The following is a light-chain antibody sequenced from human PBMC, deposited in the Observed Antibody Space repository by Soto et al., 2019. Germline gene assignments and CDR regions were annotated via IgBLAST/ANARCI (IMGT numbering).Light chain of an antibody. CDR3: QSYDSSLSGSGV. V-gene: IGLV1-40*01. CDR1: SSNIGAGYD. Sequence: QSVLTQPPSVSGAPGQRVTISCTGSSSNIGAGYDVHWYQQLPGTAPKLLIYANTNRPSGVPDRFSGSQSGTSASLAITGLQAEYEADYYCQSYDSSLSGSGVFGTGTKLTVL. CDR2: ANT. J-gene: IGLJ1*01.